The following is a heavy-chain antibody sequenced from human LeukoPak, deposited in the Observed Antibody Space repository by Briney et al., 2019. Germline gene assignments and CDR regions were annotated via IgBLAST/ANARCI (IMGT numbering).Heavy chain of an antibody. CDR3: ARDGEYYDSSGSYFDY. CDR2: LNPSSGST. J-gene: IGHJ4*02. CDR1: GYTFTTYY. V-gene: IGHV1-46*01. Sequence: GASVKVSCKASGYTFTTYYMHWVRQAPGQGLEWMGILNPSSGSTSYAQRFQGRVTMTRDTSTSTFYMELRSLKSEDTAVYYCARDGEYYDSSGSYFDYWAREPRSPSPQ. D-gene: IGHD3-22*01.